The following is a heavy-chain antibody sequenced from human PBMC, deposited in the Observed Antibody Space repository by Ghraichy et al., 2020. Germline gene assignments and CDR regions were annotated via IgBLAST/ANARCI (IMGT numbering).Heavy chain of an antibody. CDR1: GFNFRGSE. J-gene: IGHJ4*01. V-gene: IGHV3-48*03. CDR3: TKDGPYRPENYSF. Sequence: GESLNISCAASGFNFRGSEMTWVRQAPGKGLEGVAFITSAGTRAYYADSVKGRFTISRDNSRNSLFLQMDGLRSDDTAVYYCTKDGPYRPENYSFWGQATLVTVCS. D-gene: IGHD3-10*01. CDR2: ITSAGTRA.